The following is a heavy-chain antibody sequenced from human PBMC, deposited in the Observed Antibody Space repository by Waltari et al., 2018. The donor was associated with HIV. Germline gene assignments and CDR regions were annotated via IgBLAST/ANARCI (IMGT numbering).Heavy chain of an antibody. CDR3: ARQTQAYGSGSYSPDNWFDP. J-gene: IGHJ5*02. V-gene: IGHV4-59*01. CDR2: IYYSGST. CDR1: GASISNYY. Sequence: TVSGASISNYYWSWIRQPPGKGLEWIGYIYYSGSTNYNPSLKSRVTISVHTSKNQFSLNLSSVTAADTAVYYCARQTQAYGSGSYSPDNWFDPWGQGTLVTVSS. D-gene: IGHD3-10*01.